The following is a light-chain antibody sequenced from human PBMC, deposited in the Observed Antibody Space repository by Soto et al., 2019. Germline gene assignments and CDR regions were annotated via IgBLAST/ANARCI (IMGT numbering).Light chain of an antibody. CDR2: DAS. V-gene: IGKV1-5*01. CDR3: QQFNIYPWT. CDR1: QSISTW. Sequence: DIQMTQSPSTLYASVGDRVTITCRASQSISTWLAWYQQRPGKAPNLLIYDASTWQSGVPSRFSGSGSGADFTLTISSLQPDDFAAYYCQQFNIYPWTFGQGTKVEI. J-gene: IGKJ1*01.